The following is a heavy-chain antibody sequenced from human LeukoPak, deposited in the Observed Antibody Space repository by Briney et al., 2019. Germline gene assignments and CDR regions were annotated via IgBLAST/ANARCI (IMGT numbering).Heavy chain of an antibody. CDR3: ARAVDIVATTPFDL. J-gene: IGHJ3*01. CDR2: LYTGGTT. V-gene: IGHV3-66*01. Sequence: GTLSLTCAVSGGSISSSNWWSWVRQAPGKGLEWVSVLYTGGTTYYADSVKGRFTISRDNSKNTVYLDINSLRAEDTAVYYCARAVDIVATTPFDLWGQGTMVTVS. D-gene: IGHD5-12*01. CDR1: GGSISSSNW.